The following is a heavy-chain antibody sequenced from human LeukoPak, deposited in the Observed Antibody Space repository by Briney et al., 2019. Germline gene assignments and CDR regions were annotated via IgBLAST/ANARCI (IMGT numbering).Heavy chain of an antibody. CDR3: AKSGGLSGSGRLAMDV. J-gene: IGHJ6*02. V-gene: IGHV3-23*01. Sequence: PGGSLRLSCAASGFTFSTYAMSWVRLAPGKGLEWVSGISGSGGSTYYADSVKGRFPSSRDNSNNTLYVQMNSLRVEDTAVYYCAKSGGLSGSGRLAMDVWGQGTTVTVSS. D-gene: IGHD3-10*01. CDR1: GFTFSTYA. CDR2: ISGSGGST.